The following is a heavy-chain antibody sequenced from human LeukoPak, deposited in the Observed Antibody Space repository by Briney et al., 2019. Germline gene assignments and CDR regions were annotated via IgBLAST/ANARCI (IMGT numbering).Heavy chain of an antibody. CDR3: GRAFPPLRTSSAGDL. D-gene: IGHD3-16*01. CDR2: ISGRSSHV. CDR1: GFSVSAYD. Sequence: GPSLRLSCSASGFSVSAYDINSVRQPPGEGLELVSAISGRSSHVYYGESVKGRFTISRDNAKNSLYLQLDSLGVEDTAVYYCGRAFPPLRTSSAGDLWGQGTLVTVFS. J-gene: IGHJ1*01. V-gene: IGHV3-21*01.